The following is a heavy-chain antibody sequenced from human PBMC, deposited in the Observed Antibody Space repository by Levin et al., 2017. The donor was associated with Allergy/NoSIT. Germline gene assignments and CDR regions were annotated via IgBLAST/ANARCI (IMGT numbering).Heavy chain of an antibody. J-gene: IGHJ4*02. CDR2: ISAYNGNT. D-gene: IGHD2-8*02. CDR3: ARTGYCTGGVCPMGY. CDR1: GYTFTSYG. Sequence: GESLKISCKASGYTFTSYGISWVRQAPGQGLEWMGWISAYNGNTNYAQKLQGRVTMTTDTSTSTAYMELRSLRSDDTAVYYCARTGYCTGGVCPMGYWGQGTLVTVSS. V-gene: IGHV1-18*01.